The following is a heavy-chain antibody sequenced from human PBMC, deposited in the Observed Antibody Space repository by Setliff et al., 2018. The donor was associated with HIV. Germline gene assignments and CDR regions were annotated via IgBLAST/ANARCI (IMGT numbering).Heavy chain of an antibody. CDR1: GDSISSITYS. D-gene: IGHD3-22*01. CDR2: IYTSGNA. V-gene: IGHV4-31*03. CDR3: AAVTAFYFDSTGYSTAFDI. Sequence: SETLSLTCTVSGDSISSITYSWNWIRQLPGKGLEWIGHIYTSGNADYNPSLKSRLSISVDTSKKHFSLKLSSVTAADTAVYYCAAVTAFYFDSTGYSTAFDIWGPGTMVTVSS. J-gene: IGHJ3*02.